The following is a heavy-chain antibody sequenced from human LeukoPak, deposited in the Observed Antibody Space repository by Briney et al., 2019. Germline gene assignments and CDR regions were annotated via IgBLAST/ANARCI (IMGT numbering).Heavy chain of an antibody. CDR2: INPNSDGT. J-gene: IGHJ3*02. D-gene: IGHD3-3*01. CDR1: GYTFTDYY. CDR3: ARDARITIFGVVITYDAFDI. V-gene: IGHV1-2*02. Sequence: ASVTVSFKASGYTFTDYYMHWVRQAPGQGLEWMGWINPNSDGTNYAQKFQGRVTMTRDTSISTAYMALSRLRSDDTAVYYCARDARITIFGVVITYDAFDIWGQGTMVTVSS.